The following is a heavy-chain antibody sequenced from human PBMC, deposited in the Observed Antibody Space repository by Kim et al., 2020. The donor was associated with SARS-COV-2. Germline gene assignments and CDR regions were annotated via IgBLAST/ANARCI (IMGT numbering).Heavy chain of an antibody. Sequence: ASVKVSCKASGYTFTSYAMHWVRQAPGQRLEWMGWINAGNGNTKYSQKFQGRVTITRDTSASTAYMELSSLRSEDTAVYYCARDRVLRFLESVGYYYGMDVWGQGTTVTVSS. CDR1: GYTFTSYA. J-gene: IGHJ6*02. V-gene: IGHV1-3*01. D-gene: IGHD3-3*01. CDR3: ARDRVLRFLESVGYYYGMDV. CDR2: INAGNGNT.